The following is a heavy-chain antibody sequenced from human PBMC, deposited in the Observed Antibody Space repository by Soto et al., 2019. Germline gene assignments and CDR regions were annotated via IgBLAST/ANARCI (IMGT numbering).Heavy chain of an antibody. J-gene: IGHJ6*02. CDR3: ARDYGDGYNHHYYYGMDV. D-gene: IGHD5-12*01. Sequence: QVQLVQSGAEVKKPGSSVKVSCKASGGTFSSYAISWVRQAPGQGLEWMGGIIPIFGTANYAQKFQGRVTITADESTRTAYMELSSLRSEDTAVYYCARDYGDGYNHHYYYGMDVWGQGTTVTVSS. CDR1: GGTFSSYA. V-gene: IGHV1-69*12. CDR2: IIPIFGTA.